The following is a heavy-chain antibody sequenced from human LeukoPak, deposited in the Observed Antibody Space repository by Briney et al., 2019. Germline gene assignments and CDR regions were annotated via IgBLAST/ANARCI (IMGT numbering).Heavy chain of an antibody. Sequence: ASVKVSCKTSGYTFTSYGISWVRQAPGQGLEWMGWISTYSGNTNYAQKLQGRVTMTTDTSTSTAYMELRSLRSDDAAVYYCARDPHEFSSGWSHFDYWGHGTLVTVSS. CDR2: ISTYSGNT. D-gene: IGHD6-19*01. J-gene: IGHJ4*01. CDR1: GYTFTSYG. CDR3: ARDPHEFSSGWSHFDY. V-gene: IGHV1-18*01.